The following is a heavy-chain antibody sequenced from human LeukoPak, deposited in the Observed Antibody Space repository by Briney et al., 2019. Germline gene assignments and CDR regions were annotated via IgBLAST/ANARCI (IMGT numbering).Heavy chain of an antibody. J-gene: IGHJ3*02. Sequence: PSETLSLTCTVSGGSISSSSYYWGWIRQPPGKGLEWIGSIYYSGSTYYNPSLKSRVTISVDTSKNQFSLKLSSVTAADTAVYYCARVVSRVIPDAFDIWGQGTMVTVSS. D-gene: IGHD2-21*01. V-gene: IGHV4-39*07. CDR1: GGSISSSSYY. CDR3: ARVVSRVIPDAFDI. CDR2: IYYSGST.